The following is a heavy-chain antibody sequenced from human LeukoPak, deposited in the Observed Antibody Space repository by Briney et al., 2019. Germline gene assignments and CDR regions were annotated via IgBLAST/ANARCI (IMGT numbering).Heavy chain of an antibody. CDR1: GGSISSYY. CDR2: IYYGGST. CDR3: ARAIVDTAMEHNWFDP. Sequence: SETLSLTCTVSGGSISSYYWSWIRQPPGKGLEWIGYIYYGGSTNYNPSLKSRVTISVDTSKNQFSLKLSSVTAADTAVYYCARAIVDTAMEHNWFDPWGQGTLVTVSS. J-gene: IGHJ5*02. D-gene: IGHD5-18*01. V-gene: IGHV4-59*01.